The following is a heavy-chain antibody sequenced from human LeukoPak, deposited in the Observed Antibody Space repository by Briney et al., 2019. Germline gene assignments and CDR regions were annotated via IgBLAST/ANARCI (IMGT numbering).Heavy chain of an antibody. CDR2: ISGRSYDL. J-gene: IGHJ4*02. CDR1: GFTFVTYT. D-gene: IGHD3-10*01. CDR3: ARNSYYYGSGSVFDY. Sequence: GGSLRLSCAASGFTFVTYTMNWVRQAPGKGLEWVSSISGRSYDLYYADSVKGRFTISRDDAKNSPYLQMNSLGVEDTAVYYCARNSYYYGSGSVFDYWGQGILVTVPS. V-gene: IGHV3-21*01.